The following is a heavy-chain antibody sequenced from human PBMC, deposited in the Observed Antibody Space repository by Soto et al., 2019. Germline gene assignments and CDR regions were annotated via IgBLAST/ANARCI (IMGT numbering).Heavy chain of an antibody. J-gene: IGHJ4*02. D-gene: IGHD2-2*01. Sequence: QVQLVESGGGVVQPGRSLRLSFAASGFTFSSYAMHWVRQAPGKGLEWVAVISYDGSNKYYADSVKGRFTISRDNSKNTLYLQMNSLRAEDTAVYYCARVSGSSTSHFDYWGQGTLVTVSS. CDR3: ARVSGSSTSHFDY. V-gene: IGHV3-30-3*01. CDR1: GFTFSSYA. CDR2: ISYDGSNK.